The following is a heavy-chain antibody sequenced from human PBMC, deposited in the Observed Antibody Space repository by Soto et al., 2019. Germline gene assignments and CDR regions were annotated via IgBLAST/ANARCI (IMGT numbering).Heavy chain of an antibody. J-gene: IGHJ4*02. CDR2: TIPNSGTT. D-gene: IGHD3-16*01. Sequence: QVQLVQSGAEVKKPGSSVKVSCKASGGSFRNFVISWVRQAPGQGLEWMGGTIPNSGTTNYAQKFQGKVTITADESTSTAYMELSGLTSEDTSLYYCARDLGGEATIRFWGQGTLVTVSS. V-gene: IGHV1-69*01. CDR3: ARDLGGEATIRF. CDR1: GGSFRNFV.